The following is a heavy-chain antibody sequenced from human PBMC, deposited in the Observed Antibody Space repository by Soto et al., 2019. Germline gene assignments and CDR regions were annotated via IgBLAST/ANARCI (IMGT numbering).Heavy chain of an antibody. Sequence: QVQLQQSGPGLVKPSQTLSLTCTVSGGSISYEYYHWTWIRQSPGKGLEWIGYIHYSGSILYNPSFKSRVTISVDTSKNQFSLQLSSVTDADTAVYFCAREDDGGDRDDYGLDVWGQGTTVTVSS. CDR1: GGSISYEYYH. D-gene: IGHD5-12*01. V-gene: IGHV4-30-4*08. J-gene: IGHJ6*02. CDR3: AREDDGGDRDDYGLDV. CDR2: IHYSGSI.